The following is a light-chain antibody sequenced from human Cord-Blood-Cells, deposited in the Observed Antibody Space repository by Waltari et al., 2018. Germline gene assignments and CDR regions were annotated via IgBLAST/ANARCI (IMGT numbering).Light chain of an antibody. CDR3: QAWDSSTE. CDR1: KLGDQY. J-gene: IGLJ3*02. V-gene: IGLV3-1*01. Sequence: SYELTQPPSVSVSPGPTASITCSGDKLGDQYACWYQQKPGQSPVLVIYQDSKRPSGIPERFSGSNSGNTATLTISGAQAMDEADYYCQAWDSSTEFGGGTKLTVL. CDR2: QDS.